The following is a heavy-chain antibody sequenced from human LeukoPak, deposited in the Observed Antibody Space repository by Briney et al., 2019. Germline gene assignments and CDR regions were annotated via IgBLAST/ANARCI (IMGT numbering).Heavy chain of an antibody. V-gene: IGHV3-23*01. CDR2: ISGSGGST. CDR3: AKVGVSGEVPGHWFDP. Sequence: GGSLRLSCAASGFTFSSYEMNWVRQAPGKGLDWVSSISGSGGSTYYADSVTGRFTISRDNSKNTVYLQMNSLRAEDTAIYFCAKVGVSGEVPGHWFDPWGQGTLVTVSS. J-gene: IGHJ5*02. CDR1: GFTFSSYE. D-gene: IGHD5/OR15-5a*01.